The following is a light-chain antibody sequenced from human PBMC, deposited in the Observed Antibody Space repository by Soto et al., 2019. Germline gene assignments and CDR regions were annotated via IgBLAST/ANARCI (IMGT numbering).Light chain of an antibody. Sequence: DIQMTQSPSSLSASVGDRVTIPCRASESISRNLNWYQQKAGKAPKLLIYAASSLQSGVPSRFSGSGSGTDFTLTISSLQPADFATYYCQQSYTMPFTFGPGTKVDI. CDR3: QQSYTMPFT. CDR2: AAS. V-gene: IGKV1-39*01. CDR1: ESISRN. J-gene: IGKJ3*01.